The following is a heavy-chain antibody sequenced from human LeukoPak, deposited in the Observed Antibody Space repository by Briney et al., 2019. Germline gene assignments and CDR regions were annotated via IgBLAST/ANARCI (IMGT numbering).Heavy chain of an antibody. CDR3: ARVGFVRSGYDLRENWFDP. J-gene: IGHJ5*02. CDR1: GYTFTSYG. V-gene: IGHV1-18*01. Sequence: ASVKVSCKASGYTFTSYGISWVRQAPGQGLEWMGWISAYSGNTNYAQKLQGRVTMTTDTSTSTAYMELRSLRSDDTAVYYCARVGFVRSGYDLRENWFDPWGQGTLVTVSS. D-gene: IGHD5-12*01. CDR2: ISAYSGNT.